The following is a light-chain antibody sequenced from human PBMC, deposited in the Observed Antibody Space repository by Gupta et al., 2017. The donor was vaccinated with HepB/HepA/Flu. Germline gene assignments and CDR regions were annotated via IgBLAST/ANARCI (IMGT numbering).Light chain of an antibody. J-gene: IGKJ1*01. CDR2: GAS. Sequence: EIVMTQSPATLSVSPGERATLSCRASQSVSSNLAWYKQNPGQAPRLLIYGASTRDTGIPARFSGSGSGTEFTLTISSRQSEDFAVYYCQQYNNWPPWTFGQGTKVEIK. V-gene: IGKV3-15*01. CDR1: QSVSSN. CDR3: QQYNNWPPWT.